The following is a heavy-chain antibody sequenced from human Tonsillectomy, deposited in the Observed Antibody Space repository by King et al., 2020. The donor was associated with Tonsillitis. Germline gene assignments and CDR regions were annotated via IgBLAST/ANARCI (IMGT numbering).Heavy chain of an antibody. Sequence: VQLVESGGGLIQPGGSLRLSCAASGFTFSSYAMSWVRQAPGKGLEWVSRISGSGGSTYYADSVKGRFAISRDNSKNTLYLQMNSLRVEDTAVYYCAKDRDFWSPHGMDVWGQGTTVTVSS. D-gene: IGHD3-3*01. J-gene: IGHJ6*02. CDR2: ISGSGGST. CDR3: AKDRDFWSPHGMDV. V-gene: IGHV3-23*04. CDR1: GFTFSSYA.